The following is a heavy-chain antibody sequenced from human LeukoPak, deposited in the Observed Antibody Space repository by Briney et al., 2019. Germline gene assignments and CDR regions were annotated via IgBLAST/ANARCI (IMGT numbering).Heavy chain of an antibody. Sequence: PGGSLRLSCAASGFTSSSYGMHWVRQAPGKGLEWVAVISYDGSNKYYADSVKGRFTISRDNSKNTLYLQMNSLRAEDTAVYYCAKGRSSGQPDAFDIWGQGTMVTVSS. D-gene: IGHD6-19*01. CDR1: GFTSSSYG. CDR2: ISYDGSNK. J-gene: IGHJ3*02. CDR3: AKGRSSGQPDAFDI. V-gene: IGHV3-30*18.